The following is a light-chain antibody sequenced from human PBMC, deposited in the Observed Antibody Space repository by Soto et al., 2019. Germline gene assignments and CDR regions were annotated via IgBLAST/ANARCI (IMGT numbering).Light chain of an antibody. V-gene: IGLV1-40*01. CDR3: QSYDSSLSGYV. J-gene: IGLJ1*01. Sequence: QSVLTQPPSVSGAPGQRVTISCTGSSSYIGAGYDVHWYQQLPGAAPKLLFYGNTKRPSGVPDRFSGSKSGTSASLAITGLQAEDEADYYCQSYDSSLSGYVFGTGTKLTVL. CDR2: GNT. CDR1: SSYIGAGYD.